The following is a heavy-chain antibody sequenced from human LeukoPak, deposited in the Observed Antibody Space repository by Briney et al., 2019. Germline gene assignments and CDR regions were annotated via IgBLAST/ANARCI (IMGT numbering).Heavy chain of an antibody. Sequence: PGAPLRLSCAASGFTFSSYAMHWVRPAPGKGLEWLAVIPYDGSTQYYPDSVKGRFTISRDNSKNTLYLQMNSLRAEDTAVYFCASGKYRYGDNWFDPWGQGTLVT. J-gene: IGHJ5*02. CDR1: GFTFSSYA. V-gene: IGHV3-30*04. CDR2: IPYDGSTQ. D-gene: IGHD5-18*01. CDR3: ASGKYRYGDNWFDP.